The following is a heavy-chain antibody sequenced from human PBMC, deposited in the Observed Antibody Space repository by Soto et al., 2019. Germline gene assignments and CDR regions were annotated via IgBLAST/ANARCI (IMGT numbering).Heavy chain of an antibody. Sequence: PGGSLRLSCAASGFTFSSYSMNWVRQAPGKGLEWVSSISSSSSYIYYADSVKGRFTISRDNSKNTIYLQANSLRAEDTAVYYCAREPYGDSQYFDYWGQGTPVTVSS. D-gene: IGHD2-21*02. J-gene: IGHJ4*02. CDR2: ISSSSSYI. V-gene: IGHV3-21*01. CDR3: AREPYGDSQYFDY. CDR1: GFTFSSYS.